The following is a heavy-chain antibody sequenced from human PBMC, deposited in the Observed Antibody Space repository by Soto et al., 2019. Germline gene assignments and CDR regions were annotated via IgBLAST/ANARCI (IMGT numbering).Heavy chain of an antibody. CDR1: GYSFTNYW. J-gene: IGHJ5*01. Sequence: PGESLKISCKGSGYSFTNYWIGWVRQMPGKGLEWMGITYPGGSAARYSPSFQGQVTISADKSISTAYLQWSSLKASDTAMYYCARTGITGTTIAWLDSWGKGNLVTVSS. V-gene: IGHV5-51*01. CDR3: ARTGITGTTIAWLDS. CDR2: TYPGGSAA. D-gene: IGHD1-7*01.